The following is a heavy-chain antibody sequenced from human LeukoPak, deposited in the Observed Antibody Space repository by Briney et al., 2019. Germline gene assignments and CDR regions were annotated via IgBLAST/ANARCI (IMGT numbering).Heavy chain of an antibody. V-gene: IGHV4-34*01. CDR1: GGSFSGFY. Sequence: SETLSLNCTVSGGSFSGFYWTWIRHFPGKGLEWIGEMNDRGTTNRNPSLRGRVTMSVDPSQNQFTLTLNSVTAADTAVYYCARLEPFQQLGFDYWGQGTLVTVSS. D-gene: IGHD6-13*01. CDR3: ARLEPFQQLGFDY. CDR2: MNDRGTT. J-gene: IGHJ4*02.